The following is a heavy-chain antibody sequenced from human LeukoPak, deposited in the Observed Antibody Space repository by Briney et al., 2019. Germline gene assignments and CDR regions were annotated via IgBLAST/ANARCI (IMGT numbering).Heavy chain of an antibody. V-gene: IGHV3-74*01. J-gene: IGHJ4*02. D-gene: IGHD3-9*01. CDR1: GFTFSSYW. CDR3: ARGTDWSPLDFDF. CDR2: INSDGSST. Sequence: GGSLRLSCAASGFTFSSYWMHWVRQAPGKGLVWVSRINSDGSSTSYADSVKGRFTISRDNAKNTLYLQMNSLRAEDTAVYFCARGTDWSPLDFDFWGRGTQVTVSS.